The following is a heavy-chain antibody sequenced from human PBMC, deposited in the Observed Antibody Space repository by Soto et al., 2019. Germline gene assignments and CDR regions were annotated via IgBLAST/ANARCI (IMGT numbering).Heavy chain of an antibody. J-gene: IGHJ3*02. D-gene: IGHD3-3*01. CDR1: GLTFSRFY. V-gene: IGHV3-23*01. CDR2: ISGRGVNI. Sequence: EVQLLESGGGLEQPGGSLRLSCAASGLTFSRFYMSWVRQAPGKGLEWVSGISGRGVNIYYADSVRGRFTISRDNSKNTLDLQMDRLRSEATAVYYCAKVNDFCSGYNSNGPLDIWGQGTMVTVSS. CDR3: AKVNDFCSGYNSNGPLDI.